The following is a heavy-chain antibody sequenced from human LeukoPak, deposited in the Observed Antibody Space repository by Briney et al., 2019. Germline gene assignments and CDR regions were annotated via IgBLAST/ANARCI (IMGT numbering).Heavy chain of an antibody. CDR3: ARSSMIVVVITTPYYFDY. V-gene: IGHV1-69*01. Sequence: SVKVSCKASGGTFSSYAISWVRQAPGQGLEWMGGIIPIFGTANYAQKFQGRVTLTADESTSTAYMELSSLRSEDTAVYYCARSSMIVVVITTPYYFDYWGQGTLVTVSS. CDR2: IIPIFGTA. J-gene: IGHJ4*02. D-gene: IGHD3-22*01. CDR1: GGTFSSYA.